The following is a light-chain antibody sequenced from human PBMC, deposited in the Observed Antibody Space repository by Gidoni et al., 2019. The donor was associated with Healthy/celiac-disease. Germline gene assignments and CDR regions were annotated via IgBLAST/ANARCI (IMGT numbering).Light chain of an antibody. Sequence: DIQMTQSPSTLSVSVGDRVTITCRASQSISSWLAWYHQKPGKAPTLLIYKASSLESGVPSRFSRSGSGTEFTLTISSLQPDDFATYYCQQYNSYPWTFGQGTKVEIK. CDR2: KAS. V-gene: IGKV1-5*03. CDR3: QQYNSYPWT. J-gene: IGKJ1*01. CDR1: QSISSW.